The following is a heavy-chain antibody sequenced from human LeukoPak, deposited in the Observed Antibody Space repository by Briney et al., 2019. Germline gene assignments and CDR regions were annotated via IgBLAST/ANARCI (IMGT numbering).Heavy chain of an antibody. Sequence: GGSLRLSCAASGFIFSSYSMSWVRQAPGKGLEWVSSISSSSSYIYYADSVKGRFTISRDNAKNSLYLQMNSLRAEDTAVYYCAKDSIAAADPGYYYGMDVWGQGTTVTVSS. CDR3: AKDSIAAADPGYYYGMDV. J-gene: IGHJ6*02. D-gene: IGHD6-13*01. CDR2: ISSSSSYI. CDR1: GFIFSSYS. V-gene: IGHV3-21*04.